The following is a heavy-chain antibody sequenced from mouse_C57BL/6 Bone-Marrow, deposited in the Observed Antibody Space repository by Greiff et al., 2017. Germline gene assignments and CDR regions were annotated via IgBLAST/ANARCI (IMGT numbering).Heavy chain of an antibody. D-gene: IGHD1-1*01. J-gene: IGHJ1*03. CDR1: GYSITSGYY. CDR2: ISYDGSN. Sequence: EVQLQESGPGLVKPSQSLSLTCSVTGYSITSGYYWNWIRQFPGNKLEWMGYISYDGSNNYNPSPKNRISINRDTSKNQFFLKLNSVTTEDTATYYCAREPYYGSSYGYFDVWGTGTTVTVSS. V-gene: IGHV3-6*01. CDR3: AREPYYGSSYGYFDV.